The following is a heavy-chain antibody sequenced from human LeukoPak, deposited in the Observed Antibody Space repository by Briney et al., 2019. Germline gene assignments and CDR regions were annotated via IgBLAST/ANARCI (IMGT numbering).Heavy chain of an antibody. CDR2: INHSGST. CDR1: GGSFSGYY. Sequence: SQTLSLTCAVYGGSFSGYYWSWIRQPPGKGLEWIGEINHSGSTNYNPSLKSRVTISVDTSKNQFSLKLSSVTAADTAVYYCARGLSAIVYWGQGTLVTVSS. V-gene: IGHV4-34*01. D-gene: IGHD2-15*01. CDR3: ARGLSAIVY. J-gene: IGHJ4*02.